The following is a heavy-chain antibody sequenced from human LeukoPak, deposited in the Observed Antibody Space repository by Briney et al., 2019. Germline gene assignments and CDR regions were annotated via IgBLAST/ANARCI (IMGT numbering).Heavy chain of an antibody. CDR1: GGSLSSGGYY. V-gene: IGHV4-31*03. Sequence: SETLSLTCTVSGGSLSSGGYYWSWIRQHPGKGLEWIGYIYYSGSTYYNPSLKSRVTISVDTSKNQFSLKLSSVTAADTAVYYCARDRPLSGYCSSTSCPGAFDIWGQGTMVTVSS. J-gene: IGHJ3*02. D-gene: IGHD2-2*01. CDR2: IYYSGST. CDR3: ARDRPLSGYCSSTSCPGAFDI.